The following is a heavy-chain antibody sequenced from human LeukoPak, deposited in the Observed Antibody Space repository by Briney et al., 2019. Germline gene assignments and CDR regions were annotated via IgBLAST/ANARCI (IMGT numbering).Heavy chain of an antibody. D-gene: IGHD6-13*01. CDR2: SNPNSGGT. Sequence: ASVKVSCKASGYTFTGYYMHWVRQAPGQGLEGMGWSNPNSGGTNYAQKFQGRVTMTRDTSISTAYMELSRLRSDDTAVYYCARDFCPSIATTLTNYGMDVWGQGTTVTVSS. V-gene: IGHV1-2*02. CDR1: GYTFTGYY. J-gene: IGHJ6*02. CDR3: ARDFCPSIATTLTNYGMDV.